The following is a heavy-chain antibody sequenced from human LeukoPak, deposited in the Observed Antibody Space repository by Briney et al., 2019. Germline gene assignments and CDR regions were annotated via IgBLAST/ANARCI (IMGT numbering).Heavy chain of an antibody. CDR1: GFSFSNYW. CDR3: ARDMGGGSGWPI. CDR2: INSDGSST. J-gene: IGHJ4*02. Sequence: GGSLRLSCAASGFSFSNYWMHWVRQAPGKGLVWVSRINSDGSSTTYADSVKGRFTISRDNAKNTLYLQMNSLRAEDTAVYYCARDMGGGSGWPIWGQGTLVTVSS. D-gene: IGHD6-19*01. V-gene: IGHV3-74*01.